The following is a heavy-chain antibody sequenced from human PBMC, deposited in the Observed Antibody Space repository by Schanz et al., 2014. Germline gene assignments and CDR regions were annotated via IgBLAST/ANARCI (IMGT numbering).Heavy chain of an antibody. CDR1: GFIVSSTY. CDR2: ITRQGTT. J-gene: IGHJ3*02. V-gene: IGHV3-66*01. CDR3: AGAVATIRADSFDI. D-gene: IGHD5-12*01. Sequence: EVQLLESGGGLVKPGGSQRLSCAASGFIVSSTYMTWIRQAPGKGLEWVSGITRQGTTYYGDFVRGRFSISRDLSSNTLYLQMNSLRAEDTAVYYCAGAVATIRADSFDIWGQGTMVAVSS.